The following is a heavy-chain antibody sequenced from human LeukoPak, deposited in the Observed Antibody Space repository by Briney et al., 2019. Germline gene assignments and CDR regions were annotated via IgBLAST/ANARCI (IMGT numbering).Heavy chain of an antibody. D-gene: IGHD2-2*01. CDR1: GFTFSSYS. J-gene: IGHJ6*04. Sequence: GGSLRLSCAASGFTFSSYSMNWVRQAPGKGLEWASSISSSSYIYYADSVKGRFTISRDNAKNSLYLQMNSLRAEDTAVYYCARRDAGYYYYGMDVWGKGTTVTVSS. V-gene: IGHV3-21*01. CDR2: ISSSSYI. CDR3: ARRDAGYYYYGMDV.